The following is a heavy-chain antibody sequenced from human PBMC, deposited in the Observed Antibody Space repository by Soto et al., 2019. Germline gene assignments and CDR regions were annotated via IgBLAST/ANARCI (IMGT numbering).Heavy chain of an antibody. D-gene: IGHD6-13*01. J-gene: IGHJ4*02. V-gene: IGHV1-18*01. CDR1: GYTFTSYG. Sequence: ASVKVSCKASGYTFTSYGISWVRQAPGQGLEWMGWISAYNGNTNYAQKLQGRVTMTTDTSTSTAYMELRSLRSDDTAVYYCARTLGYSSSWYLGYFDYWGQGTLVTVSS. CDR2: ISAYNGNT. CDR3: ARTLGYSSSWYLGYFDY.